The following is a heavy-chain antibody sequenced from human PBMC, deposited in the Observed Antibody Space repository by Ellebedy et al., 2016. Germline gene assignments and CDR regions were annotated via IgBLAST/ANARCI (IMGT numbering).Heavy chain of an antibody. CDR2: ISYDGSNQ. CDR1: GFTFSNYG. D-gene: IGHD6-19*01. Sequence: GGSLRLSXAASGFTFSNYGMHWVRQAPGKGLEWVAVISYDGSNQYYADSVRGRFTISRDNSNTLYLQMNSLRAEDTAVYYCAKGAVAGTRNYYYYMDVWGKGTTVTVAS. V-gene: IGHV3-30*18. CDR3: AKGAVAGTRNYYYYMDV. J-gene: IGHJ6*03.